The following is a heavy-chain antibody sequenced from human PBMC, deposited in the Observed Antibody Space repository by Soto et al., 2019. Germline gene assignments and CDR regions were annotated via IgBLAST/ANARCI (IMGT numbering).Heavy chain of an antibody. Sequence: GGSQRLSCAASGFTFSSYWMSWVRQAPGKGLEWVANIKQDGSEKYYVDSVKGRFTISRDNAKNSLYLQMNSLRAEDTAVYYCATTKPRYNWNDYYYYGMDVWGQGTTVTVSS. D-gene: IGHD1-1*01. CDR2: IKQDGSEK. CDR3: ATTKPRYNWNDYYYYGMDV. V-gene: IGHV3-7*01. CDR1: GFTFSSYW. J-gene: IGHJ6*02.